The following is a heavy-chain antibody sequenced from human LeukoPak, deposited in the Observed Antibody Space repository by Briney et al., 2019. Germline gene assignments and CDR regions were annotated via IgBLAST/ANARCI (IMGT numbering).Heavy chain of an antibody. D-gene: IGHD1-26*01. V-gene: IGHV3-21*01. CDR2: ISSSGGFQ. CDR1: GFMFRSYS. Sequence: GGSLRLSCAASGFMFRSYSMNWVRQAPGKGLEWVSGISSSGGFQYYADSVKGRFIISRDNAKNSLYLQMNTLRADDMAVYYCAREGSGSHYADYWGQGSLVIVSS. CDR3: AREGSGSHYADY. J-gene: IGHJ4*02.